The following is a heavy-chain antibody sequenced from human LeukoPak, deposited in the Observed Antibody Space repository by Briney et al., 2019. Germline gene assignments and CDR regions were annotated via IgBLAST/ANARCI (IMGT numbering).Heavy chain of an antibody. D-gene: IGHD2-21*02. CDR2: ISNGNT. J-gene: IGHJ5*02. CDR1: GFPFSNHA. Sequence: PGGSLRLPCAASGFPFSNHAMSWVRQPPGKGLEWVSAISNGNTYYADSVRGRFTISRDDYKNMVYLQMKSLRVEDTARYYCVREAGYCASVCLKSNWFDPWGQGTLVTVSS. V-gene: IGHV3-23*01. CDR3: VREAGYCASVCLKSNWFDP.